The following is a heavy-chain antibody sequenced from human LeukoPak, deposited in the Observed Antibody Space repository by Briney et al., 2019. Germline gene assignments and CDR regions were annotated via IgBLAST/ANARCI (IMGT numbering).Heavy chain of an antibody. CDR3: ARGHLYCSSTSCYGGFDP. J-gene: IGHJ5*02. Sequence: GASVKVSCKASGYTFTSYDINWVRQATGQGLEWMGWMNPNSGNTGYAQKFQGRVTITRNTSISTAYMELSSLRSEDTAVYYCARGHLYCSSTSCYGGFDPWGQGTLVTVSS. CDR1: GYTFTSYD. D-gene: IGHD2-2*01. CDR2: MNPNSGNT. V-gene: IGHV1-8*03.